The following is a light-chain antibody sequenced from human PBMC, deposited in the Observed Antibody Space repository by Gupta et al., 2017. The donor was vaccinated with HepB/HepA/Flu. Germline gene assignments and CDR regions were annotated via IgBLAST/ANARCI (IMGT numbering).Light chain of an antibody. CDR3: QQYGSSPGFT. V-gene: IGKV3-20*01. J-gene: IGKJ3*01. CDR2: GAS. Sequence: EIVLTQSPGTLSLSPGERATLSCRASQSVSSSYLAWYQQKPGQAPRLLIYGASCRATGIPDRFIGSGSGTDFTLTISRLEPEDFAVYYCQQYGSSPGFTFGPGTKVEIK. CDR1: QSVSSSY.